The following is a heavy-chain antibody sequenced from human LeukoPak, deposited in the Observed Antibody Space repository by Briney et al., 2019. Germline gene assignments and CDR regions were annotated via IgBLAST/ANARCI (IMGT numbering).Heavy chain of an antibody. CDR2: IRYDGSNK. CDR3: AKDTGSGWNSYYYMDV. D-gene: IGHD6-19*01. V-gene: IGHV3-30*02. CDR1: GFTFSSYG. Sequence: GGSLRLSCAASGFTFSSYGIHWVRQAPDKGLEWVAFIRYDGSNKYYADSVKGRFTISRDNSKNTLYLQMNSLRAEDTAVYYCAKDTGSGWNSYYYMDVWGKGTTVTISS. J-gene: IGHJ6*03.